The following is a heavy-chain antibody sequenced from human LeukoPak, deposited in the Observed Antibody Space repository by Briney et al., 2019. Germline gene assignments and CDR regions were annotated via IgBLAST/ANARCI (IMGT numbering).Heavy chain of an antibody. CDR2: IKQGGSEN. V-gene: IGHV3-7*01. CDR1: GFTFGDYA. J-gene: IGHJ4*02. CDR3: VRGKTTVTPGYFDY. D-gene: IGHD4-11*01. Sequence: GGSLRLSCTASGFTFGDYAMSWVRQAPGKGLEWVANIKQGGSENYYVDSVKGRFTISRDNAKNSLYLQMNSLRAEDTAVYYCVRGKTTVTPGYFDYWGQGTLVTVSS.